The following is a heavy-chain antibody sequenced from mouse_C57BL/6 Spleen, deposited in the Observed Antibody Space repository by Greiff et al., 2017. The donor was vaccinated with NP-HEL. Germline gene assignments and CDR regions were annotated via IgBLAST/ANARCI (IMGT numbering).Heavy chain of an antibody. Sequence: QVQLQQPGAELVRPGSSVKLSCKASGYTFTSYWMDWVKQRPGQGLEWIGNIYPSDSATHYNQKFKDKATLTVDKSSSTAYMQLSSLTSEDSAIYYCARWRGNYGWYFDVWGTGTTVTVSS. D-gene: IGHD2-1*01. CDR1: GYTFTSYW. CDR3: ARWRGNYGWYFDV. V-gene: IGHV1-61*01. J-gene: IGHJ1*03. CDR2: IYPSDSAT.